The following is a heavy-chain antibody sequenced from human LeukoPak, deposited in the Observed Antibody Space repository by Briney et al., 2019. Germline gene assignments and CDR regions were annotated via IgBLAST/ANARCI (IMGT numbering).Heavy chain of an antibody. Sequence: PSETLSLTCTVSGGSISSSSYYWGWIRQPPGKGLEWIGYIYYSGSTNYNPSLKSRVTISVDTSKNQFSLKLSSVTAADTAVYYCARGHKGALMVYAIFRSPRFDYWGQGTLVTISS. D-gene: IGHD2-8*01. CDR1: GGSISSSSYY. CDR3: ARGHKGALMVYAIFRSPRFDY. CDR2: IYYSGST. V-gene: IGHV4-61*05. J-gene: IGHJ4*02.